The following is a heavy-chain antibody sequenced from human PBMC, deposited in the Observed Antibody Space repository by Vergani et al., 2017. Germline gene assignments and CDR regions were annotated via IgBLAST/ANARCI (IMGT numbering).Heavy chain of an antibody. D-gene: IGHD3-9*01. V-gene: IGHV1-46*03. CDR3: GRGDYDIFTCYRY. CDR2: INPSGGHT. J-gene: IGHJ4*02. CDR1: GYTFSNYY. Sequence: QVQVVQSGAEVKKSGASVKVSCKTSGYTFSNYYMHWVRQAPGQGLEWMGIINPSGGHTNYAQKFQGRVNMTRDTSTSTIYRQLSSLTSEDTAIYYCGRGDYDIFTCYRYWGQGTLVTVSA.